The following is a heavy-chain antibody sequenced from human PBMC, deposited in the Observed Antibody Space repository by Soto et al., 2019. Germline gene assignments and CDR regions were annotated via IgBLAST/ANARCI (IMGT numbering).Heavy chain of an antibody. V-gene: IGHV4-30-4*08. J-gene: IGHJ4*02. CDR3: AREYGDSYFDY. CDR1: GGSISTDGYY. D-gene: IGHD4-17*01. CDR2: IYYSGST. Sequence: SETLSLTCTVSGGSISTDGYYWSWIRQHPGKGLEWIGYIYYSGSTYYNPSLKSRVTISVDTSKNQFSLKLSSVTAADTAVYYCAREYGDSYFDYWGQGTLVTVSS.